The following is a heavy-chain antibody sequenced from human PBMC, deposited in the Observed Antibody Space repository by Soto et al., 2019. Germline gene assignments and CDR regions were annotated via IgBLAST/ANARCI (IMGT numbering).Heavy chain of an antibody. Sequence: SVKVSCKASGYTFTSYAISWVRQAPGQGLEWMGGIIPIPGTANYAQKFQGRVTIAADESTSTAYMELSSLRSEDTAVYYCARSQGSSTSLEIYYYYYYGMDVWGQGTTVTVSS. CDR1: GYTFTSYA. J-gene: IGHJ6*02. D-gene: IGHD2-2*01. CDR3: ARSQGSSTSLEIYYYYYYGMDV. V-gene: IGHV1-69*13. CDR2: IIPIPGTA.